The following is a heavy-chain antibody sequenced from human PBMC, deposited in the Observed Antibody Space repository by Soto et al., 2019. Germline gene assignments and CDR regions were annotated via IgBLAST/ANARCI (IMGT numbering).Heavy chain of an antibody. CDR3: ARARSSGPDNWFDP. D-gene: IGHD6-19*01. J-gene: IGHJ5*02. V-gene: IGHV1-69*02. CDR2: IIPILGIA. CDR1: GGTFSSYT. Sequence: SVKVSCKASGGTFSSYTISWVRQAPGQGLEWMGRIIPILGIANYAQKFQGRVTITADKSTSTAYMELSSLRSEDTAVYYCARARSSGPDNWFDPWGQGTLVTVSS.